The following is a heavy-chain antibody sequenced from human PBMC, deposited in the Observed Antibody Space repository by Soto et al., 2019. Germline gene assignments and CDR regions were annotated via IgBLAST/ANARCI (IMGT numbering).Heavy chain of an antibody. Sequence: SXRLSFAASVFTFSDYYMSWVRQAPGKGLEWVSGFRGSGDDGTTYYADSVKGRFTISRDNSKNMLFLQMNSLRAEDTAIYYCEKKVNSGSGSQYFDYWGQGTLVTVYS. V-gene: IGHV3-23*01. CDR1: VFTFSDYY. J-gene: IGHJ4*02. CDR3: EKKVNSGSGSQYFDY. CDR2: FRGSGDDGTT. D-gene: IGHD3-10*01.